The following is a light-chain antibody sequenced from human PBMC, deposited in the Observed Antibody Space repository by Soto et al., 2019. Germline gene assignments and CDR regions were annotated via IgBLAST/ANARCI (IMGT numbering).Light chain of an antibody. CDR1: SSNIGAGYD. J-gene: IGLJ2*01. CDR2: GNS. CDR3: QSYDSSLSLGV. V-gene: IGLV1-40*01. Sequence: QSVLTQPPSVSGAPGQRVTISCTGSSSNIGAGYDVHWYQQLPGTAPKLLIYGNSNRPSGVPDRFSGSKSGTSASLAITGLQAEDEADYYRQSYDSSLSLGVFGGGTNLTVL.